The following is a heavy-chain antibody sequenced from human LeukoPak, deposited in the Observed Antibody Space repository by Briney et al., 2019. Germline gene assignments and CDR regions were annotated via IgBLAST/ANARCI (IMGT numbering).Heavy chain of an antibody. CDR2: IYYSGST. CDR3: ARDNRQWLVS. D-gene: IGHD6-19*01. V-gene: IGHV4-59*01. Sequence: SETLSLTCTVSGGSTSSYYWSWIRQPPGKGLEWIGYIYYSGSTNYNPSLKSRVTISVDTSKNQFSLKLSSVTAADTAVYYCARDNRQWLVSWGQGTLVTVSS. J-gene: IGHJ5*02. CDR1: GGSTSSYY.